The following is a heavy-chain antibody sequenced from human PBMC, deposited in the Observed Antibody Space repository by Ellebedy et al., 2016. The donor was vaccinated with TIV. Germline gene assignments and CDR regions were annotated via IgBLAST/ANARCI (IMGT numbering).Heavy chain of an antibody. CDR1: GYTFTGYY. CDR3: AREQYYDIRGTPGEGRWFDP. CDR2: INPNSGGT. V-gene: IGHV1-2*02. J-gene: IGHJ5*02. D-gene: IGHD3-9*01. Sequence: AASVKVSCKASGYTFTGYYMHWVRQAPGQGLEWMGWINPNSGGTNYAQKFQGRVTMTRDTSISTAYMALSRLRSDDTAVYYCAREQYYDIRGTPGEGRWFDPWGQGTLVTVSS.